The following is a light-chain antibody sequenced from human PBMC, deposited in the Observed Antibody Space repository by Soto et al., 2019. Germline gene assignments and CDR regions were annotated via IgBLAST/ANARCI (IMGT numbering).Light chain of an antibody. CDR2: AAS. V-gene: IGKV1-39*01. CDR3: QQSYNSPYT. Sequence: DIEMTQSPASLSASVGDRATITCRASQSISSYLNWYQQKPGQAPKLLIYAASTVQSGIPARFSGSGSGTDFTLTISRLQPEDFAAYYCQQSYNSPYTFGQGTKVEIK. J-gene: IGKJ2*01. CDR1: QSISSY.